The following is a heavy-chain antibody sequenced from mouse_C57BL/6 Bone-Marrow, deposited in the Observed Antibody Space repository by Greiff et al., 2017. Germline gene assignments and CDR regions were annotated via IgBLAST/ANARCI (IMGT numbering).Heavy chain of an antibody. Sequence: VQLQESGPGLVAPSQSLSITCTVSGFSLTSYGVDWVRQSPGKGLEWLGVIWGVGSTNYNSALKSRLSISKDNSTSQVFLKMNSLQTDDTAMYYCASPRYGRWFAYWGQGTLVTVSS. CDR1: GFSLTSYG. J-gene: IGHJ3*01. D-gene: IGHD1-1*01. V-gene: IGHV2-6*01. CDR3: ASPRYGRWFAY. CDR2: IWGVGST.